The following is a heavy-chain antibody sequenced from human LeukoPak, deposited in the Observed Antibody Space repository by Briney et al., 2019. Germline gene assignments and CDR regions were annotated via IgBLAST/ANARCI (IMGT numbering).Heavy chain of an antibody. V-gene: IGHV3-30*02. CDR1: GFSFSSSA. J-gene: IGHJ4*02. D-gene: IGHD4-17*01. Sequence: PGGSLRLPCVASGFSFSSSAMHWVRQAPGKGLDWVSFIHYDANNKYYADSVKGRFTISRDKSKNTVYLQMNSLRPEDTAVYYCAARRLTVTTEIDYWGQGTLVTVSS. CDR3: AARRLTVTTEIDY. CDR2: IHYDANNK.